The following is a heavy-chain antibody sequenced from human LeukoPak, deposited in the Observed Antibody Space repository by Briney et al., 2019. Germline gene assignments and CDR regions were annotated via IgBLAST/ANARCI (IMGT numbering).Heavy chain of an antibody. Sequence: TGGSLRLSCAATEFALSSFEMNWVRQAPGKGLEWLSYISSSGYTIYYTDSVKGRFTLSRDKTNNTLYLQMDNLRVDDTAVYYCARGAREAIVVPADGFDMWGQGTMVTVSS. CDR3: ARGAREAIVVPADGFDM. CDR1: EFALSSFE. V-gene: IGHV3-48*03. J-gene: IGHJ3*02. CDR2: ISSSGYTI. D-gene: IGHD2-2*01.